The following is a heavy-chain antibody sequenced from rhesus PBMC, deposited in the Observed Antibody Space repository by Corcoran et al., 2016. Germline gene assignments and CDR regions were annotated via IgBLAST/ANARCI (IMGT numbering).Heavy chain of an antibody. Sequence: QVQLQESGPGLVKPSETLSLTCAVSGYSISSGYYWGWIRQPPGKELEYIGYISGSSGSTYYNPSLKSRVTISKDTSKTQFSLKLSSVTAADTAVYYCARLEIQWVQSWDYWGQGVLVTVSS. V-gene: IGHV4-99*01. CDR2: ISGSSGST. CDR1: GYSISSGYY. CDR3: ARLEIQWVQSWDY. J-gene: IGHJ4*01. D-gene: IGHD5-24*01.